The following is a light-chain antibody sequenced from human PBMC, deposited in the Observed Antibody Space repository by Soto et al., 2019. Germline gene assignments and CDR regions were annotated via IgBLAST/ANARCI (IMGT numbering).Light chain of an antibody. V-gene: IGKV3-15*01. CDR1: QSVSSN. J-gene: IGKJ5*01. Sequence: EIVMTQSPATLSVSPGERATLPCRASQSVSSNLAWYQCKPGQAPRLLIYDASTRATGIPARFSGSGSGTEFTLTISSLQSEDFAVYYCQQYYNWPTFGQGTRLEI. CDR2: DAS. CDR3: QQYYNWPT.